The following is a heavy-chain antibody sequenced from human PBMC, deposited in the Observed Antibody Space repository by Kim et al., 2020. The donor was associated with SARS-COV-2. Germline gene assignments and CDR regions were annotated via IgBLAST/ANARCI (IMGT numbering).Heavy chain of an antibody. CDR2: ICSSGST. CDR3: ARDRRLAVCGGTPDAF. Sequence: SETLFLTCPVSGGSISSYYRSWIRQPPGKGLEWIGYICSSGSTKYNPSLKRRDPISAHKSKNQSSLKLSSGIAADTTVYYCARDRRLAVCGGTPDAF. CDR1: GGSISSYY. D-gene: IGHD2-15*01. V-gene: IGHV4-59*13. J-gene: IGHJ3*01.